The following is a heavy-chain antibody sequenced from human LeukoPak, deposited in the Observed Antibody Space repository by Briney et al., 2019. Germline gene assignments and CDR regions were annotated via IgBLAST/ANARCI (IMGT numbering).Heavy chain of an antibody. J-gene: IGHJ4*02. D-gene: IGHD3-10*01. CDR1: GYTFTSYG. CDR2: INAYNGNT. Sequence: ASVKVSCKASGYTFTSYGISWVRQAAGQGREWMGWINAYNGNTNYAQKLQGRVTMTTDTSTSTAYMELRSLRSDDTAVYYCASAYYYGPGSRFYYFDYWGQGTLVTVSS. V-gene: IGHV1-18*01. CDR3: ASAYYYGPGSRFYYFDY.